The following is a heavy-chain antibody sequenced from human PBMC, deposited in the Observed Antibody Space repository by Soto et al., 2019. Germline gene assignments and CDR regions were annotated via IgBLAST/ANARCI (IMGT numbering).Heavy chain of an antibody. J-gene: IGHJ2*01. D-gene: IGHD6-13*01. Sequence: QVQLQESGPGLVKPSGTLSLTCAVSGGSINSSDWWSWVRQPPGKGLEWIGEIYHSGTTNYNPSLNSRVPISLDKSKKQFSLKLSSVTAADAAVYYWRSSPSTSGLYWYFDLWGRGTLVTVSS. V-gene: IGHV4-4*02. CDR1: GGSINSSDW. CDR2: IYHSGTT. CDR3: RSSPSTSGLYWYFDL.